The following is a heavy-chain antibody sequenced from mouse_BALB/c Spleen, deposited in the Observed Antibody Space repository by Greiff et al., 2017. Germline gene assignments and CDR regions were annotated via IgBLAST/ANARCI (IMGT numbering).Heavy chain of an antibody. CDR1: GFSLSSYS. CDR3: VRSGDSSWFAY. V-gene: IGHV2-6-4*01. CDR2: IWGGGST. Sequence: QVQLQQSGPGLVAPSQSLSITCTVSGFSLSSYSVHWVRQPPGKGLGWLGMIWGGGSTDYNSALNSRLSISKANSTSQVFLKMNSLQTDDTAVDYGVRSGDSSWFAYWGQGTLVTVSA. J-gene: IGHJ3*01. D-gene: IGHD2-13*01.